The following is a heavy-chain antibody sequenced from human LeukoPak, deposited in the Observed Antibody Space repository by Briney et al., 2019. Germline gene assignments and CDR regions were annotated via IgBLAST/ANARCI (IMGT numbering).Heavy chain of an antibody. CDR3: ATDPITIFGVAGVGY. D-gene: IGHD3-3*01. CDR2: IYYSGST. Sequence: SETLSLTCTVSGGSISSGDHYWSWIRQPPGKGLEWIGYIYYSGSTYYNPSLKSRVTISVDTSKNQFSLKLSSVTAADTAVYYCATDPITIFGVAGVGYWGQGTLVTVSS. CDR1: GGSISSGDHY. V-gene: IGHV4-30-4*08. J-gene: IGHJ4*02.